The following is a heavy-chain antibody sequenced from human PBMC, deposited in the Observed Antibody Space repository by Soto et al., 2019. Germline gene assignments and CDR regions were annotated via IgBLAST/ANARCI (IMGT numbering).Heavy chain of an antibody. CDR2: IYYRGGT. J-gene: IGHJ5*02. CDR1: GGTVSYTSYF. D-gene: IGHD3-10*01. Sequence: QLQLQESGPGLVKPSETLSLTCTVSGGTVSYTSYFWSWIRQPPGKGLEWIGSIYYRGGTYYSPSLKSRVSLSVDTSTNRFSLQLSSVTAADTAVYYCARQRRITLGRGDVLGLNWFDPWGQGTLVTVSS. V-gene: IGHV4-39*01. CDR3: ARQRRITLGRGDVLGLNWFDP.